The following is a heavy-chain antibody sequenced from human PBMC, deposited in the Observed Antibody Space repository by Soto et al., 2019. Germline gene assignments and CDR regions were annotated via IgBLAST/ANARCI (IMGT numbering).Heavy chain of an antibody. CDR3: ARGITGATHFDY. CDR2: IYYSGST. CDR1: GGSISSGGYY. D-gene: IGHD1-26*01. J-gene: IGHJ4*02. V-gene: IGHV4-30-4*01. Sequence: PSETLSLTCTVSGGSISSGGYYWSWIRQPPGKGLEWIGYIYYSGSTYYNPSLKSRVTISVDTSKNQFSLKLSSVTAADTAVYYCARGITGATHFDYWGQGTLVTVSS.